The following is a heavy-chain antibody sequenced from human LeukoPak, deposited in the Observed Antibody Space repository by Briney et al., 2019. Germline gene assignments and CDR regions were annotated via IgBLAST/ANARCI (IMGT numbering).Heavy chain of an antibody. CDR2: IKQGGGEK. CDR1: GFTFSTYW. V-gene: IGHV3-7*04. CDR3: ARGGSWYLL. Sequence: SGGSLRLSCAASGFTFSTYWMSWVRQAPRKGLEWVANIKQGGGEKYYVASVKGRFTISRDNAKNSLYLQMDSLRAEDTEMYYCARGGSWYLLWGKGTLVTVS. D-gene: IGHD6-13*01. J-gene: IGHJ4*02.